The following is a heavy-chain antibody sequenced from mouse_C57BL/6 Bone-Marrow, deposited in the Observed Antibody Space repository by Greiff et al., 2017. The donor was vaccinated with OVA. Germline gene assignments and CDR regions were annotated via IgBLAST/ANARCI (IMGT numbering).Heavy chain of an antibody. CDR1: GYTFTSYW. Sequence: QVQLQQSGAELVRPGSSVKLSCKASGYTFTSYWMDWVKQRPGQGLEWIGNIYPSDSETHYNQKFKDKATLTVDKSSSTAYMQLSSLTSEDSAVYYCARGGYYYGSSYGYWGQGTTLTVSS. D-gene: IGHD1-1*01. CDR2: IYPSDSET. V-gene: IGHV1-61*01. CDR3: ARGGYYYGSSYGY. J-gene: IGHJ2*01.